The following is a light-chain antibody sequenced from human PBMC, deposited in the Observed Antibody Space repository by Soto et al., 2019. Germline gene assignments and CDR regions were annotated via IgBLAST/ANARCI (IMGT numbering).Light chain of an antibody. Sequence: QSVLTQPASVSGSPGQSITISCTGTSSDVGGYNYVSWYQQHPGKAPKLMIYDVSNRPSGVSNRFSGSKSGNTASLTSSGLQAEDDADYYCSSYTSSSTVVFGGGTKVTVL. J-gene: IGLJ2*01. CDR1: SSDVGGYNY. CDR3: SSYTSSSTVV. V-gene: IGLV2-14*01. CDR2: DVS.